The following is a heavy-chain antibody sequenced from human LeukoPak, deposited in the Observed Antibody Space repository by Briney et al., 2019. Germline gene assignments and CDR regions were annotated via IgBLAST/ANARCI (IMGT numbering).Heavy chain of an antibody. CDR2: ISNSGSDI. D-gene: IGHD3-3*01. CDR3: AKDGVYYDFWSGYVPFDY. J-gene: IGHJ4*02. Sequence: GGSLRLSCAGSGFTFSLYSMHWVRQAPGKGLEWVSSISNSGSDIYYRDSVKRRFTIARDNAKNSLDLHLTSLRAEDTAVYYCAKDGVYYDFWSGYVPFDYWGQATLVTVSS. V-gene: IGHV3-21*04. CDR1: GFTFSLYS.